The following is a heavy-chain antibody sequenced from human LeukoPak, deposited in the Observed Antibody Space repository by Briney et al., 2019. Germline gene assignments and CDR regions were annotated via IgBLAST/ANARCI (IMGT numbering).Heavy chain of an antibody. CDR2: TNHSGST. D-gene: IGHD2-15*01. CDR3: ARAGYCTGGSCFRNFDY. J-gene: IGHJ4*02. CDR1: GRSFSGYY. V-gene: IGHV4-34*01. Sequence: SETLSLTCAAYGRSFSGYYWSWIRQPPGKGLQWIGETNHSGSTNYNPSLKSRVTISADTSKNQFSLKLTSVTAADTAVYYCARAGYCTGGSCFRNFDYWGQGTLVTVSS.